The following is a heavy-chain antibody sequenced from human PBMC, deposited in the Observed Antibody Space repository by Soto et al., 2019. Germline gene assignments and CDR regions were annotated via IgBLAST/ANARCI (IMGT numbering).Heavy chain of an antibody. CDR1: GYTFTSYA. V-gene: IGHV1-3*01. D-gene: IGHD5-18*01. J-gene: IGHJ4*02. CDR3: ARGPGYSYGNT. Sequence: GASVKVSCKASGYTFTSYAMNWVRQAPGQRLEWMGWINAGNGNTKYSQKFQGRVTTTRDTSASTAYMELSSLRSEDTAVYYCARGPGYSYGNTGGQGTLVTVSP. CDR2: INAGNGNT.